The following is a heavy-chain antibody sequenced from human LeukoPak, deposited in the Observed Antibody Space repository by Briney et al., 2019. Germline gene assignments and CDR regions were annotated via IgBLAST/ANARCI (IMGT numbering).Heavy chain of an antibody. CDR1: VGSISSYY. CDR3: AGGPRTYFDY. CDR2: IYHSGRT. D-gene: IGHD3-16*01. J-gene: IGHJ4*02. V-gene: IGHV4-59*08. Sequence: SETLSLTCTVSVGSISSYYWSWLRQPAGRGLEWIGYIYHSGRTNYNPSLTSRVTISVDTSKDQCSLKLNSVAAADTAVYYCAGGPRTYFDYWGQGTLVTVSS.